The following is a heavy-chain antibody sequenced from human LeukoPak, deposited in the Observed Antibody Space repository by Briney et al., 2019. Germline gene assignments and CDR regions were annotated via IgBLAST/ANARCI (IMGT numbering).Heavy chain of an antibody. J-gene: IGHJ4*02. V-gene: IGHV4-59*01. CDR2: IYYSGST. D-gene: IGHD2-21*02. Sequence: PSETLSLTCTVSGGSISSYYWSWIRQPPGKGLEWIGYIYYSGSTNYNPSPKSRVTISVDTSKNQFSLKLSSVTAADTAVYYCAASQLVVVTALDYWGQETLVTVSS. CDR1: GGSISSYY. CDR3: AASQLVVVTALDY.